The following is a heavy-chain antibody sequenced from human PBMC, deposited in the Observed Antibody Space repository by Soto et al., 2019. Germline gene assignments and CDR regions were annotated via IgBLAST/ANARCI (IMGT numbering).Heavy chain of an antibody. CDR3: ARVDCSSTSCYNAYYYYGMDV. Sequence: GGSLRLSCAASGFTFSSYWMHWVRQAQGKGLVWVSRINSDGSSTSYADSVKGRFTISRDNAKNTLYLQMNSLRAEDTAVYYCARVDCSSTSCYNAYYYYGMDVWGQGTTVTVSS. CDR2: INSDGSST. V-gene: IGHV3-74*01. D-gene: IGHD2-2*02. CDR1: GFTFSSYW. J-gene: IGHJ6*02.